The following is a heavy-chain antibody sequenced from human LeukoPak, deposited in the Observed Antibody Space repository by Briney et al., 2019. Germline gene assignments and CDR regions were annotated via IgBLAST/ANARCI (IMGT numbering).Heavy chain of an antibody. V-gene: IGHV1-46*01. D-gene: IGHD5-18*01. CDR2: INPSGGST. CDR1: GYTFTSYY. J-gene: IGHJ3*02. CDR3: AREKSRKSGYSYGYVGDMPLQAFDI. Sequence: ASVKVSCKASGYTFTSYYMHWVRRAPGQGLEWMGIINPSGGSTSYAQKFQGRVTMTRDTSTSTVYMELSSLRSEDTAVYYCAREKSRKSGYSYGYVGDMPLQAFDIWGQGTMVTVSS.